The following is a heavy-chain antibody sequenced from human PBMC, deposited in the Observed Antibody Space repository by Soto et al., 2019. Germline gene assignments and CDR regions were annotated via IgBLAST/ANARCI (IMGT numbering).Heavy chain of an antibody. Sequence: SETLALGCAVYGGSFSDYSWTWIRQPPGKGLEWIGEINDSGSTNYTPPLERRVTISRDTSKNRFSLKLSSVTAADTAVYYCARGSHKLHSYDSSGFYHYVDYWGQGSLVTVSS. CDR2: INDSGST. CDR1: GGSFSDYS. CDR3: ARGSHKLHSYDSSGFYHYVDY. D-gene: IGHD3-22*01. V-gene: IGHV4-34*01. J-gene: IGHJ4*02.